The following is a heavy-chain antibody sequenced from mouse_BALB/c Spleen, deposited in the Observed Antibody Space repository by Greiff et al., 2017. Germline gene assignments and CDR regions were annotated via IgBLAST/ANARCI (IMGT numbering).Heavy chain of an antibody. D-gene: IGHD2-1*01. J-gene: IGHJ1*01. CDR3: ANGGNYVWYIDV. CDR1: GYTFTDYA. CDR2: ISTYYGDA. Sequence: VKLMESGAELVRPGVSVKISCKGSGYTFTDYAMHWVKQSHAKSLEWIGVISTYYGDASYNQKFKGKATMTVDKSSSTAYMELARLTSEDSAIFYCANGGNYVWYIDVWGAGTTVTVSS. V-gene: IGHV1S137*01.